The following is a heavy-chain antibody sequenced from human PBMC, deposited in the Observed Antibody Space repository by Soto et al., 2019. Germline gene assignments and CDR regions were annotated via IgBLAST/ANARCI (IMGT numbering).Heavy chain of an antibody. Sequence: AASVKVSCKASGYTFTSYAMHWVRQAPGQRLEWMGWINAGNGNTKYSQKFQGRVTITRDTSASTAYMELSSLRSEDTAVYYCASLGYSSSWYGGYYYGMDVWGQGTTVTVSS. CDR2: INAGNGNT. J-gene: IGHJ6*02. V-gene: IGHV1-3*01. D-gene: IGHD6-13*01. CDR1: GYTFTSYA. CDR3: ASLGYSSSWYGGYYYGMDV.